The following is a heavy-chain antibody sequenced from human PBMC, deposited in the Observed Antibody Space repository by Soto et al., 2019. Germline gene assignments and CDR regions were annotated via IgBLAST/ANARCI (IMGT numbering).Heavy chain of an antibody. CDR3: ARYRPCSGGSCSYYSGLDV. Sequence: QVQLVQSGAEVKKPGSSVKVSCKASGGTFSSYAISWVRQAPGQGLEWMGGIIPMLGTTNYAQKFQGRVASIPDESTSTAALELGSLRSEDTAVYYCARYRPCSGGSCSYYSGLDVWGQGTTVTVSS. V-gene: IGHV1-69*05. CDR1: GGTFSSYA. J-gene: IGHJ6*02. D-gene: IGHD2-15*01. CDR2: IIPMLGTT.